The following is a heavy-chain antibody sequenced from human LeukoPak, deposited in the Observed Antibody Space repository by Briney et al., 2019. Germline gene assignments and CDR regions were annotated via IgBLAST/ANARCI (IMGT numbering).Heavy chain of an antibody. CDR1: GGSISSSSSY. Sequence: PSETLSLTCTVSGGSISSSSSYWGWIRQPPGKGLVWIGSIYYTGSTYYNPSLRSRVTISIDTSKNQFSLKLSSVTAADTAKYYCATAVSGSYYYFDYWGQGTLVTVSS. D-gene: IGHD3-10*01. V-gene: IGHV4-39*01. CDR3: ATAVSGSYYYFDY. CDR2: IYYTGST. J-gene: IGHJ4*02.